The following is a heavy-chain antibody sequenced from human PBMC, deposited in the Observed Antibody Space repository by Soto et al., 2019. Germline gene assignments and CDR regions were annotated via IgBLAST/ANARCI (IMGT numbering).Heavy chain of an antibody. CDR1: GGSISSYF. CDR3: AGCSSSSNYGMDV. V-gene: IGHV4-59*01. CDR2: INYSGST. Sequence: QVPLQESGPGLAKSSETLSLNCTVSGGSISSYFWNWIRQPPGKGLEWIGYINYSGSTNYNPSLNSRVTISKDTSRNQFPLKLSSVTAAETAVYYWAGCSSSSNYGMDVWGLGTTVTVSS. J-gene: IGHJ6*02. D-gene: IGHD6-6*01.